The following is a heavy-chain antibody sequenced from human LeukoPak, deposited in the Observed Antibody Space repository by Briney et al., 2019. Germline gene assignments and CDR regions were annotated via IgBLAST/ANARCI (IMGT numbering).Heavy chain of an antibody. D-gene: IGHD6-19*01. V-gene: IGHV3-48*04. Sequence: GGSLRLSCAASGFTLSRYSMNWVRQVPGKGLEWTAYINSAGHTIYYADFVKGRFAISRDSTKNSLFLQMTSLRVEDTAVYFCVRDSLAVSNGLDIWGQGTTVIVSS. J-gene: IGHJ3*02. CDR1: GFTLSRYS. CDR3: VRDSLAVSNGLDI. CDR2: INSAGHTI.